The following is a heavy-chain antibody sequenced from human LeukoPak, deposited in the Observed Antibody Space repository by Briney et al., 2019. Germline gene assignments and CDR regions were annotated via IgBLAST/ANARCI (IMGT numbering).Heavy chain of an antibody. V-gene: IGHV3-21*01. CDR1: GFTISSYT. D-gene: IGHD6-13*01. J-gene: IGHJ4*02. CDR3: ARTNIAAAGTDY. CDR2: ISSSSTYI. Sequence: GGSLRLSCVASGFTISSYTMNWVRQAPGQGLEWVSSISSSSTYIYYADSVKGRFTISRDNAKNSLYLQMNSLRAEDTAVFYCARTNIAAAGTDYWGQGTLVTVSS.